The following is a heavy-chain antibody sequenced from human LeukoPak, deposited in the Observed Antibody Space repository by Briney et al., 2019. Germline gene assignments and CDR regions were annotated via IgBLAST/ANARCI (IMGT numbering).Heavy chain of an antibody. V-gene: IGHV4-31*03. CDR3: ARGPYYYENEGFDY. CDR1: GGSISSGGYY. Sequence: SQTLSLTCTVSGGSISSGGYYWSWIRQHPGKGLEWIGYIYYSGSTYYNPSLKSRVTISVDTSKNQFSLKLSSVTAADTAVYYCARGPYYYENEGFDYWGQGTLVTVSS. D-gene: IGHD3-22*01. CDR2: IYYSGST. J-gene: IGHJ4*02.